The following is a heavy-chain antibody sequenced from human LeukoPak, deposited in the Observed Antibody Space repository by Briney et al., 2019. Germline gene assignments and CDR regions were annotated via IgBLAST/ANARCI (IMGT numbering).Heavy chain of an antibody. J-gene: IGHJ4*02. D-gene: IGHD5-18*01. V-gene: IGHV3-30*02. Sequence: PGGSLRLSCAASGFIFTSYGMHWVRQAPGKGLGWVAFIQFDGANKYYADSVKGRFTISRDNSKNTLYLQMNSLRADDTSLYYCVKDIRRGDNYGYDQFAYWGQGTLVTVSS. CDR2: IQFDGANK. CDR3: VKDIRRGDNYGYDQFAY. CDR1: GFIFTSYG.